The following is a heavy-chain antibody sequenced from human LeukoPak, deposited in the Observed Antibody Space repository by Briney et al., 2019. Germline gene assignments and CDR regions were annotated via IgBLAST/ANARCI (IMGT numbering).Heavy chain of an antibody. CDR2: ISYDGSNK. V-gene: IGHV3-30-3*01. J-gene: IGHJ4*02. D-gene: IGHD6-19*01. CDR1: GFTFSSYA. CDR3: ARVGVAVAGTRWYYSDY. Sequence: GGSLRLSCAASGFTFSSYAMHWVRQAPGKGLEWVAVISYDGSNKYYADSVKGRFTISRDNSKNTLYLQMNSLRAEDTAVYYCARVGVAVAGTRWYYSDYWGQGTLVTVSS.